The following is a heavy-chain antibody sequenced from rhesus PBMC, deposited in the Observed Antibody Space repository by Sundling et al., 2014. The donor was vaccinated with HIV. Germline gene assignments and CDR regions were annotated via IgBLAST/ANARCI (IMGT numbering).Heavy chain of an antibody. V-gene: IGHV4-173*01. CDR3: AREDIWTGYYLDL. D-gene: IGHD3-3*01. CDR1: GDSIDSNY. J-gene: IGHJ4*01. Sequence: QVQLQESGPGLVKPSETLPLTCAVSGDSIDSNYWSWIRQPPGKGLEWIGRISAGGGTTDYNPSLKSRITISTDTSKNQFSLKLRSVTAADTAVYYCAREDIWTGYYLDLWGQGVLVTVSS. CDR2: ISAGGGTT.